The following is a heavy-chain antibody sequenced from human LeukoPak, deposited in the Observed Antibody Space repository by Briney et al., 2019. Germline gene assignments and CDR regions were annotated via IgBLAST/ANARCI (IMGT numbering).Heavy chain of an antibody. J-gene: IGHJ6*04. V-gene: IGHV4-34*01. CDR3: ARGRQQLVQLRSYYGMDV. D-gene: IGHD6-13*01. Sequence: SETLSLTCAVYGGSFSGYYWSWIRQPPGKGLEWIGEINHSGSTNYNPSLKSRLTISVDTSKNQFSLKLSSVTAADTAVYYCARGRQQLVQLRSYYGMDVWGKGTTVTVSS. CDR1: GGSFSGYY. CDR2: INHSGST.